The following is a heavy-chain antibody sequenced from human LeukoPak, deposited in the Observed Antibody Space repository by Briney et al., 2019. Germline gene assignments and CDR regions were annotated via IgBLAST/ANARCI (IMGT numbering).Heavy chain of an antibody. CDR3: ARNHCSSTICYNYYYMDV. CDR2: INPNSGGT. Sequence: ASVKVSCKASGYTFTGYYMHWVRQAPGQGLEWMGWINPNSGGTNYAQKFQGRVTMTRDTSISTAYMELSRLRSDDTAVYYCARNHCSSTICYNYYYMDVWGKGTTVTVSS. J-gene: IGHJ6*03. V-gene: IGHV1-2*02. D-gene: IGHD2-2*02. CDR1: GYTFTGYY.